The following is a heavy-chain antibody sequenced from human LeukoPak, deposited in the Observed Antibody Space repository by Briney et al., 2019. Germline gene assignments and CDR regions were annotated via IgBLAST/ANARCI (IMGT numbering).Heavy chain of an antibody. CDR1: GFTLSYYW. CDR2: IKQDGSEK. J-gene: IGHJ4*02. CDR3: ARGLTSDY. V-gene: IGHV3-7*03. Sequence: GGSLRLSCAASGFTLSYYWMTWVRQVPGKGLEWAASIKQDGSEKHYVDSVKGRFTISRDNAEKSLYLQMNSLRAEDTAVYYCARGLTSDYWGQGTLVTVSS.